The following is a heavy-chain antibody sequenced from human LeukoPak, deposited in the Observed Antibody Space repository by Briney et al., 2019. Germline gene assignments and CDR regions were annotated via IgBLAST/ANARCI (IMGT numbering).Heavy chain of an antibody. CDR1: GYTFSSYG. V-gene: IGHV1-18*01. CDR2: ISAYNGNF. Sequence: ASVKVSCKASGYTFSSYGITWVRQAPGQGLEWMGWISAYNGNFNYAQKFQARVTMTTDTSTSTAYLELRSLRFDDTAVYYCAKDIYYGSGSYPGNWGQGTLVIVSS. D-gene: IGHD3-10*01. J-gene: IGHJ4*02. CDR3: AKDIYYGSGSYPGN.